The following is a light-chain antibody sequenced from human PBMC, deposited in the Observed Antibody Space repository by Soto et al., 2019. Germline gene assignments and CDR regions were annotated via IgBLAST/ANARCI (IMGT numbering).Light chain of an antibody. J-gene: IGKJ2*01. CDR3: MQPLQSPVYT. V-gene: IGKV2-28*01. CDR1: QSLLHANGNTY. Sequence: DIVMTQFPLSLPVSPGESASISCTSSQSLLHANGNTYLDWYRQKPGQSPQLLIYLASNRSSGVPDRFSGSGSGTEFTLKIDRVEADDVAVYYCMQPLQSPVYTFGQGTRLEFK. CDR2: LAS.